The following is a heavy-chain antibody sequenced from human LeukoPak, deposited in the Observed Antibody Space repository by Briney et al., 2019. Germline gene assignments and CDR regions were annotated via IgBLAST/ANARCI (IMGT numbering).Heavy chain of an antibody. Sequence: GGSLRLSCAASGFTFSTYSMDWVRQAPGKRLQWVSTITPGTIDIYYGDSVKGRFTISRDDAKNLVYLQMNSLRAEDTAVYFCARDAAGWSRDYWGQGTLVTVSS. D-gene: IGHD6-19*01. CDR3: ARDAAGWSRDY. V-gene: IGHV3-21*01. J-gene: IGHJ4*02. CDR2: ITPGTIDI. CDR1: GFTFSTYS.